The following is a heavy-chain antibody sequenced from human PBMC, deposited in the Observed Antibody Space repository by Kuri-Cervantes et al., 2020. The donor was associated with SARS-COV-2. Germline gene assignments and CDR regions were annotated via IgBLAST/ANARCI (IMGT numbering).Heavy chain of an antibody. J-gene: IGHJ4*02. CDR1: GGSFSGYY. Sequence: SQTLSLTCAVHGGSFSGYYWSWIRQPPGKGLEWIGEINHSGSINYNPSLKSRVTISVDTSKNQFSLKLSSVTAADTAVYYCATGFYGEYFDYWGQGTLVTVSS. D-gene: IGHD4-17*01. CDR3: ATGFYGEYFDY. V-gene: IGHV4-34*01. CDR2: INHSGSI.